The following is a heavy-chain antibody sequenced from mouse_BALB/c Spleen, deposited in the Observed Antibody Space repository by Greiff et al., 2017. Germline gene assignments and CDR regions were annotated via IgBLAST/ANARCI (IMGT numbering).Heavy chain of an antibody. D-gene: IGHD1-1*01. CDR2: ISSVGST. CDR1: GFTFSSYA. J-gene: IGHJ4*01. Sequence: EVQVVESGGGLVKPGGSLKLSCAASGFTFSSYAMSWVRQTPEKRLEWVASISSVGSTYYPDSVKGRFTISRDNARNILYLQMSSLRSEDTAMYYCARGSNYYGSSLYYAMDYWGQGTSVTVSS. CDR3: ARGSNYYGSSLYYAMDY. V-gene: IGHV5-6-5*01.